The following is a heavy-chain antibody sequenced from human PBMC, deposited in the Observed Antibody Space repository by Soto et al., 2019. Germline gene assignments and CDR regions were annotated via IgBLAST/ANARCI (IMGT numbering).Heavy chain of an antibody. J-gene: IGHJ4*02. V-gene: IGHV3-53*01. CDR2: IYSGGST. CDR3: HGYGY. D-gene: IGHD5-18*01. Sequence: HPWGSLRLSCEVSGFRVTANYMSWVRQAPGKGLEWVSVIYSGGSTYYIDSVKGRFSISRDISKNTLYLQMNSLRDEDTAVYYCHGYGYWGQGTLVTVSS. CDR1: GFRVTANY.